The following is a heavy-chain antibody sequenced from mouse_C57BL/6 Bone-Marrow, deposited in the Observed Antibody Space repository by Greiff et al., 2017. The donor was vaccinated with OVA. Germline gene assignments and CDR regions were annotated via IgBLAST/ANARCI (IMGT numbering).Heavy chain of an antibody. J-gene: IGHJ4*01. V-gene: IGHV5-6*01. CDR2: ISSGGSYT. D-gene: IGHD2-3*01. CDR1: GFTFSSYG. CDR3: ARHDNDGYYAMDY. Sequence: EVQLKESGGDLVKPGGSLKLSCAASGFTFSSYGMSWVRQTPDKRLEWVATISSGGSYTYYPDSVKGRFTISRDNAKNTLYLQMSSLKSEDTAMYYCARHDNDGYYAMDYWGQGTSVTVSS.